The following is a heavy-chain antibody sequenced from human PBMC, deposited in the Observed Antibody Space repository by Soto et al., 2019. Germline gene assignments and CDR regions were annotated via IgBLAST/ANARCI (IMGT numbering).Heavy chain of an antibody. Sequence: GGSLRLSCEGSGFTFNDYYMTWIRQAPGKGLEWVAYINTLSTAIYYADSVKGRFTISRDNAKNSLYLQMNGLRAEDTATYYCARRLQWQLRPLDSWGRGTLVTVAS. J-gene: IGHJ4*02. V-gene: IGHV3-11*01. CDR3: ARRLQWQLRPLDS. D-gene: IGHD6-19*01. CDR1: GFTFNDYY. CDR2: INTLSTAI.